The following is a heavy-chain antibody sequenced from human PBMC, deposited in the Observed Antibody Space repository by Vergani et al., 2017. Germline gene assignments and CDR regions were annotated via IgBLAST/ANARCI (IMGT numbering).Heavy chain of an antibody. D-gene: IGHD6-19*01. Sequence: QVQLVQSGAEVKKPGSSVKVSCKASGGTFSSYAISWVRQAPGQGLEWMGRIIPILGIANYAQKFQGRVTITADKSTSTAYMELSSLRSEDTAVYYWARELIAVAGPFDYWGQGTLVTVSS. CDR1: GGTFSSYA. V-gene: IGHV1-69*04. CDR3: ARELIAVAGPFDY. J-gene: IGHJ4*02. CDR2: IIPILGIA.